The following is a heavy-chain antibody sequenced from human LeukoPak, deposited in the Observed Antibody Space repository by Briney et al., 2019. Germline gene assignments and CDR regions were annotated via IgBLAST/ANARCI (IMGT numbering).Heavy chain of an antibody. J-gene: IGHJ4*02. CDR2: IPYDGSNK. CDR3: AKYGMTTVTYIDY. V-gene: IGHV3-30*18. CDR1: GFTFSSYG. D-gene: IGHD4-17*01. Sequence: HPGGSLRLSCAASGFTFSSYGMHWVRQAPGKGLEWVAVIPYDGSNKYYADSVKGRFTISRDNSKNTLYLQMNSLRAGDTAVYYCAKYGMTTVTYIDYWGQGTLVTVSS.